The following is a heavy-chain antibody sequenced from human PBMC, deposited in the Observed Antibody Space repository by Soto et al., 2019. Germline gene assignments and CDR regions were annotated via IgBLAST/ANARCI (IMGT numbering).Heavy chain of an antibody. CDR3: ARVWGMSYYDSSGYLNWFDP. CDR2: IYHSGST. CDR1: GGSISSSNW. V-gene: IGHV4-4*02. D-gene: IGHD3-22*01. J-gene: IGHJ5*02. Sequence: PSETLSLTCAVSGGSISSSNWWSWVRQPPGKGLEWIGEIYHSGSTNYNPSLKSRVTISVDKSKNQFSLKLSSVTAADTAVYYCARVWGMSYYDSSGYLNWFDPWGQGTLVTVSS.